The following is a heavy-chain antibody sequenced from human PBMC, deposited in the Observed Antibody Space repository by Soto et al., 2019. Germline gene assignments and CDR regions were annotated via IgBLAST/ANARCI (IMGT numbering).Heavy chain of an antibody. CDR3: ASSAGYDFWSGYPYYFDY. D-gene: IGHD3-3*01. V-gene: IGHV4-34*01. CDR2: INHSGST. J-gene: IGHJ4*01. Sequence: PXESRSPSCVGYGASFRGYYWNWFRQHPGKGLEWIGEINHSGSTNYSPSLKSRVTLSVDTSKNQFSLKLHSVTAADTAVYYCASSAGYDFWSGYPYYFDYWGQGTLVTVYS. CDR1: GASFRGYY.